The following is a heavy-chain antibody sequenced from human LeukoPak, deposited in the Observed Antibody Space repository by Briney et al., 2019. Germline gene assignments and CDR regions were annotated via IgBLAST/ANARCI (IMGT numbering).Heavy chain of an antibody. CDR1: GGSISSSSYY. D-gene: IGHD6-19*01. V-gene: IGHV4-39*01. J-gene: IGHJ4*02. CDR2: IYYSGST. CDR3: ARLTVPGIAVAPPGY. Sequence: SASLSLTCTVSGGSISSSSYYWGWIRQPPGKGLEWIGSIYYSGSTYYNPSLRSRVTISVDTSKNQFSLKLSSATAADTAVYYCARLTVPGIAVAPPGYWGQGTLVTVSS.